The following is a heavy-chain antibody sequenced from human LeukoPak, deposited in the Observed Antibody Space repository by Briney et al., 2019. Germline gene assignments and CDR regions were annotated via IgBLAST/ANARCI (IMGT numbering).Heavy chain of an antibody. Sequence: SVKVSCKASGGTFNSHAISWVRQAPGQGLQWMGRFIPIFGTANYAQKFQGRVSNTTDASTSTAYMQLSSLRFDDTAVYYCARDLGITGTYDNHCFDYWGQGTLVTVSS. CDR1: GGTFNSHA. V-gene: IGHV1-69*05. CDR3: ARDLGITGTYDNHCFDY. D-gene: IGHD1-20*01. J-gene: IGHJ4*02. CDR2: FIPIFGTA.